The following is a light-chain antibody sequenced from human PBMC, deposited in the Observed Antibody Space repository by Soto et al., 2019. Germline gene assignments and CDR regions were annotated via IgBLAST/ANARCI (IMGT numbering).Light chain of an antibody. CDR1: QSVSSY. CDR2: DAS. Sequence: EIVLTQSPATLSLSPGERATLSCRASQSVSSYLAWYQQKPGQAPRLLIYDASNRATGIPARFSGSGSGTDFTLTISSLEPEDFAVYDCQQRSSCPLLWTFGGRTKVEIK. V-gene: IGKV3-11*01. CDR3: QQRSSCPLLWT. J-gene: IGKJ4*01.